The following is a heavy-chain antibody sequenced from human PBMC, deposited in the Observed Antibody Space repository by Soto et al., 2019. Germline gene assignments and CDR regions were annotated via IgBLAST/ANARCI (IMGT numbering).Heavy chain of an antibody. CDR3: ASGYSSSWYPSNGMDV. CDR2: INHSGST. CDR1: GGSFSGYY. V-gene: IGHV4-34*01. D-gene: IGHD6-13*01. Sequence: SETLSLTCAVYGGSFSGYYWSWIRQPPGKGLEWIGEINHSGSTNYNPSLKSRVTISVDTSKNQFSLKLSSVTAADTAVYYCASGYSSSWYPSNGMDVWGQGTTVTVSS. J-gene: IGHJ6*02.